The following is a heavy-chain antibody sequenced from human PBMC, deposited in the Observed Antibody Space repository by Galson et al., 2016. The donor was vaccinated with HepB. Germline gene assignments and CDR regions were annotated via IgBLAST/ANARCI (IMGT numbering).Heavy chain of an antibody. Sequence: SLRLSCAASGFSISSYSFNWVRQAPGKGLEWVSHIGSGGSTISYADSVKGRFTISRDNAKHSLYLQMHSLRGEDTAVYYCARDGGQQLVRWERLRKVYYYYPMDVWGQGTEVTVSS. D-gene: IGHD6-13*01. CDR1: GFSISSYS. V-gene: IGHV3-48*01. J-gene: IGHJ6*02. CDR2: IGSGGSTI. CDR3: ARDGGQQLVRWERLRKVYYYYPMDV.